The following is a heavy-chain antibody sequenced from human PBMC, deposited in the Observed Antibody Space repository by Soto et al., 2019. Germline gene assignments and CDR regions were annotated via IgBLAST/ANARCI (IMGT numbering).Heavy chain of an antibody. D-gene: IGHD3-3*01. CDR3: ARPRSSLEWPPFDP. J-gene: IGHJ5*02. Sequence: ASVKVSCKASGNTVPNYAIHWVRQAPGQRLEWMGWINGGNGNTYYSEHFQGRVTFTRDTSAGTVYMQLSSLRPEDTAVYYCARPRSSLEWPPFDPWGHGTLVTVSS. V-gene: IGHV1-3*01. CDR2: INGGNGNT. CDR1: GNTVPNYA.